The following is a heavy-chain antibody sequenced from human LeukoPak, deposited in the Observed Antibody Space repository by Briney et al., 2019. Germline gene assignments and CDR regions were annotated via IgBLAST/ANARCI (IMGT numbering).Heavy chain of an antibody. V-gene: IGHV4-59*01. D-gene: IGHD1-26*01. Sequence: PSETLSLTCTVSGGSISIFSWSWIRQPPGKGLEWIGYIYYSGSTNYNPSLKSRVTISVDTSKNQFSLKLSSVTAADTAVYYCARDSRPLGATKGYFDYWGQGTLVTVSS. CDR2: IYYSGST. J-gene: IGHJ4*02. CDR3: ARDSRPLGATKGYFDY. CDR1: GGSISIFS.